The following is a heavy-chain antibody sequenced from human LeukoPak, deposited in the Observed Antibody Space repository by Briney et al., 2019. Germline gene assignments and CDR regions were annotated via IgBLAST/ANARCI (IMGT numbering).Heavy chain of an antibody. D-gene: IGHD2-2*01. V-gene: IGHV1-3*01. Sequence: ASVKVSCKTSGYTFTTYAIHWVRQAPGQGLEWMGWINCGNGRTKYSQKLHDRVTITRDTSASTAYMELSSLRSEDTAVYCCTRDNGYQLIWWWGQGTLVTVSS. J-gene: IGHJ4*02. CDR3: TRDNGYQLIWW. CDR1: GYTFTTYA. CDR2: INCGNGRT.